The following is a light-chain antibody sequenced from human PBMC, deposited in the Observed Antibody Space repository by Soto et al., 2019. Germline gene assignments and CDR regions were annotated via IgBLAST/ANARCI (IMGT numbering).Light chain of an antibody. CDR2: GND. CDR3: AAWDDSLNGPNYV. CDR1: SSNIASNA. J-gene: IGLJ1*01. V-gene: IGLV1-44*01. Sequence: QSVLTQPPSASGTPGQRVTISCSGSSSNIASNAVNWYQQLPGTAPKLLIYGNDQRPSGVPDRFSGSKSGTSASLAISGLQSEDEADYCCAAWDDSLNGPNYVFGTGTKLTVL.